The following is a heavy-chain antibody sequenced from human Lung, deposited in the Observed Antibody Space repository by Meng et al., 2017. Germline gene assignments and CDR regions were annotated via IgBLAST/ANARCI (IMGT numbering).Heavy chain of an antibody. J-gene: IGHJ3*02. V-gene: IGHV3-53*01. CDR2: IYSGGST. CDR3: ARGDAFDI. CDR1: GFTVSSNY. Sequence: GESLKISCAASGFTVSSNYMSWVRQAPGKGLEWVSVIYSGGSTYYADSVKGRFTISRDNSKNTLYLQMNSLRAEDTAVYYCARGDAFDIWGQGTRVTVSS.